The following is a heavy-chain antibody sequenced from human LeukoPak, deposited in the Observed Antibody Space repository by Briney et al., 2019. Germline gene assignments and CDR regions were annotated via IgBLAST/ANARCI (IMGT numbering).Heavy chain of an antibody. V-gene: IGHV4-4*07. Sequence: ESLSLTWTVYGGFITSLYWSWIRQPAGKGLEWLRRIYTSGSTNYNPSLKRPVTTSADTSKNQFSLKLSSVTAANTAVYYCARELSGYNVNWEQFDYCGQGTLVTVSS. CDR3: ARELSGYNVNWEQFDY. CDR1: GGFITSLY. CDR2: IYTSGST. J-gene: IGHJ4*02. D-gene: IGHD1-1*01.